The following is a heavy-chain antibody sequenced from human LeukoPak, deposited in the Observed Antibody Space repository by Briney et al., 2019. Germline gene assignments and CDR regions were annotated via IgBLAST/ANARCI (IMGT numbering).Heavy chain of an antibody. V-gene: IGHV3-7*01. CDR2: IKQDGSEK. J-gene: IGHJ4*02. CDR1: GFTFSSYW. D-gene: IGHD3-22*01. Sequence: PGGSLRLSCAASGFTFSSYWMSWVRQAPGKGLEWVANIKQDGSEKYYVDSVKGRFTISRDNAKNSLYLQMSSLRAEDTAVYYCARVSSGYYSHFDYWGQGTLVTVSS. CDR3: ARVSSGYYSHFDY.